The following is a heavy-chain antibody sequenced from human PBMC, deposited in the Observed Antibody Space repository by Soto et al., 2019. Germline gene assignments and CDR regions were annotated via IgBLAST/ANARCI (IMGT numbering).Heavy chain of an antibody. CDR3: AGTEGIAAAGAGYGMDV. D-gene: IGHD6-13*01. Sequence: QVQLVQSGAEVKKPGSSVKVSCKASGGTFSSYTISWVRQAPGQGLEWMGRIIPILGIANYAQKFQGRVTITANKSTRTAYRELSSLRSEDTAVDYCAGTEGIAAAGAGYGMDVWGQGTTVTVSS. V-gene: IGHV1-69*02. CDR1: GGTFSSYT. J-gene: IGHJ6*02. CDR2: IIPILGIA.